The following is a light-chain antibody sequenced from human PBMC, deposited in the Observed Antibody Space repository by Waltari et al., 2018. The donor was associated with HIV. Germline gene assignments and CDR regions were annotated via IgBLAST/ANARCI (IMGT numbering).Light chain of an antibody. CDR3: QQYNNWPLT. CDR2: GAS. CDR1: PSVSSK. J-gene: IGKJ4*01. Sequence: ELVMTQPPAPLSVAPGERATLSSRPSPSVSSKLAWYQQKPGQAPRLLSYGASTRATGTPARFSGGGSETEFTLTISSLQSEDFAVYYCQQYNNWPLTFGGGTRVEI. V-gene: IGKV3-15*01.